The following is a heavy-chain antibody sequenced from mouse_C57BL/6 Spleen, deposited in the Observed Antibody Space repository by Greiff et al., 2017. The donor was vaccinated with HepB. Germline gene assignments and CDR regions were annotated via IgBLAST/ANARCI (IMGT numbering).Heavy chain of an antibody. CDR3: ARQRGEGYGFAY. V-gene: IGHV5-15*01. D-gene: IGHD2-2*01. CDR1: GFTFSDYG. CDR2: ISNLAYSI. J-gene: IGHJ3*01. Sequence: EVKLMESGGGLVQPGGSLKLSCAASGFTFSDYGMAWVRQAPRKGPEWVAFISNLAYSIYYADTVTGRFTISRENAKNTLYLEMSSLRSEDTAMYYCARQRGEGYGFAYWGQGTLVTVSA.